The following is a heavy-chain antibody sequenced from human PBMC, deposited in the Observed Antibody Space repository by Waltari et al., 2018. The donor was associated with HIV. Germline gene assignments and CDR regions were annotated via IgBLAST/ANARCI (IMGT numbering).Heavy chain of an antibody. V-gene: IGHV3-53*01. CDR2: IYSSGKT. CDR1: GLTVRSQY. CDR3: DMYYYDSSGYSAAV. Sequence: EVQLVESGGGLIQPGGSLRLSCDASGLTVRSQYMSWVRQAPGKGLEWVSVIYSSGKTYYADSVKGRFTISRENSKNTLYLQMNRLRVEDTAVYYCDMYYYDSSGYSAAVWGQGTTVTVSS. D-gene: IGHD3-22*01. J-gene: IGHJ6*02.